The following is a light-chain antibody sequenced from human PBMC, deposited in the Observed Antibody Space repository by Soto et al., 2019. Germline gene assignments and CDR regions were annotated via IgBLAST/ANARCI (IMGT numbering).Light chain of an antibody. CDR3: HQYVSSPQA. Sequence: EIVLTQSPGTLSLSPGERVTLSCRASQSVTRSFLAWYQQKPGQAPRLLIYGASSRATGIPERFSGSGSGTDFTLTISRLEPEDFAVYYCHQYVSSPQAFGPGTKVDIK. CDR1: QSVTRSF. J-gene: IGKJ3*01. V-gene: IGKV3-20*01. CDR2: GAS.